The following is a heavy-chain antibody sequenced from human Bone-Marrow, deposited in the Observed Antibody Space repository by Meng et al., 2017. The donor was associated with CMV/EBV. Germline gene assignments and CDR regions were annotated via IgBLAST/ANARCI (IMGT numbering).Heavy chain of an antibody. V-gene: IGHV3-20*04. CDR2: INWSGVRT. D-gene: IGHD2-2*01. J-gene: IGHJ6*02. Sequence: GESLKISCAASGFTFDDYGMSWVRQAPGKGLEWVSGINWSGVRTGYADSVKGRFTISRDNAKNSLYLQMNSLRAEDTALYYCARGGYCSSISCYAGAGDYYGMDVWGRGTTVTVSS. CDR1: GFTFDDYG. CDR3: ARGGYCSSISCYAGAGDYYGMDV.